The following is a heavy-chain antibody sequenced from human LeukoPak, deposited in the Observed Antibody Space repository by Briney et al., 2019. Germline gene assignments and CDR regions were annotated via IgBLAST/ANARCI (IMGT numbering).Heavy chain of an antibody. CDR3: ARAIAGRPKRGYYYYMDV. CDR2: IIPIFETA. V-gene: IGHV1-69*06. Sequence: SVKVSCKASGGTFSSYAISWVRQAPGHGLEWMGGIIPIFETANYAQKFQGRVTITADKSTSTAYMELSSLGSEVTAVYYCARAIAGRPKRGYYYYMDVWGKGTTVTVSS. CDR1: GGTFSSYA. J-gene: IGHJ6*03. D-gene: IGHD6-6*01.